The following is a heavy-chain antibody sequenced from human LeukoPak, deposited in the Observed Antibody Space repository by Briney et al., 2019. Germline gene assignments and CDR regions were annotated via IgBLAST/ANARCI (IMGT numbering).Heavy chain of an antibody. CDR1: GFTFSIYA. D-gene: IGHD6-13*01. V-gene: IGHV3-23*01. J-gene: IGHJ4*02. CDR3: AKFWSAQLVLPYSDY. Sequence: PGGSLRLSCAASGFTFSIYAMSWVRQAPGKGLEWVATIGGRGGSAYYADSVKGRFTISRDESKNTLYLQMNSLRAEDTAVYYCAKFWSAQLVLPYSDYWGQGTLVTVSS. CDR2: IGGRGGSA.